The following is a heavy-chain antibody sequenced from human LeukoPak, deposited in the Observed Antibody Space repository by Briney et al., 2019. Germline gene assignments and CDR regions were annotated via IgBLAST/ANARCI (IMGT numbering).Heavy chain of an antibody. J-gene: IGHJ5*02. V-gene: IGHV4-34*01. Sequence: SETLSLTCAVYGGSFSGYYWTLIRQTPGKGLEWIGEISHTGLTGSNPSLKSRVTIFVDSSEKQFSLRMTSVTAADTGVYYCARVPDITARPCDTWGPGTLVTVSS. D-gene: IGHD1-1*01. CDR1: GGSFSGYY. CDR3: ARVPDITARPCDT. CDR2: ISHTGLT.